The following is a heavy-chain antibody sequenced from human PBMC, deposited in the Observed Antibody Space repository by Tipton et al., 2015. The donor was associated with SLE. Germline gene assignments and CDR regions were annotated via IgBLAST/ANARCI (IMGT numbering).Heavy chain of an antibody. V-gene: IGHV4-34*01. CDR2: INHSGST. D-gene: IGHD3-22*01. J-gene: IGHJ3*02. CDR1: GGSFSGYY. Sequence: TLSLTCAVYGGSFSGYYWSWIRQPPGKGLEWIGEINHSGSTNYNPSLKSRVTISVDTSKNQFSLKLSSVTPEDTAVYYCARGILYYYDPRGAFDIWGQGTMVTVSS. CDR3: ARGILYYYDPRGAFDI.